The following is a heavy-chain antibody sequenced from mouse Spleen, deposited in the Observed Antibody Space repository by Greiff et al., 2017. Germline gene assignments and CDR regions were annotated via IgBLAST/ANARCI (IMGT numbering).Heavy chain of an antibody. D-gene: IGHD1-1*01. CDR2: IDPEDGET. V-gene: IGHV14-2*01. Sequence: EVKLMESGAELVKPGASVKLSCTASGFNITDYYMHWVKQRTEQGLEWIGRIDPEDGETKYAPKFQGKATITADTSSNTAYLQLSSLTSEDTAVYYCAQEGITTVVAPFDYWGQGTTLTVSS. CDR3: AQEGITTVVAPFDY. CDR1: GFNITDYY. J-gene: IGHJ2*01.